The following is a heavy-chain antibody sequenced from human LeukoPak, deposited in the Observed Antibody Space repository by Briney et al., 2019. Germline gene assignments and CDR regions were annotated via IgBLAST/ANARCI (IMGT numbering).Heavy chain of an antibody. CDR3: ARDEDYGGNSGGFDY. V-gene: IGHV4-30-4*08. Sequence: SETLSLTCTVSGGSISSSSYYWGWIRQPPGKGLEWIGYIYYSGSTYYNPSLKSRVTISVDTSKNQFSLKLSSVTAADTAVYYCARDEDYGGNSGGFDYWGQGTLVTVSS. J-gene: IGHJ4*02. CDR1: GGSISSSSYY. D-gene: IGHD4-23*01. CDR2: IYYSGST.